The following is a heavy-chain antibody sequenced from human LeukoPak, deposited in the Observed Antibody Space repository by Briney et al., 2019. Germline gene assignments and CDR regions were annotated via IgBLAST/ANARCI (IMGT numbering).Heavy chain of an antibody. J-gene: IGHJ4*02. Sequence: SETLSLTCTVSGVSINSDYWGWIRQPPGKGLEWIGHVYNGVTTIHNPSLKSRVTISVDTPNNQFSLRLSSVTAADTAVYYCETHTGNSYVRYWGQGALVTVSS. CDR3: ETHTGNSYVRY. CDR1: GVSINSDY. V-gene: IGHV4-59*08. CDR2: VYNGVTT. D-gene: IGHD3-10*02.